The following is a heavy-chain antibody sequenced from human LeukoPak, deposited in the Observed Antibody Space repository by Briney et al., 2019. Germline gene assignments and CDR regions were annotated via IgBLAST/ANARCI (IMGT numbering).Heavy chain of an antibody. CDR2: INHSGST. CDR3: ARHLTYYYDSSGYYYFDY. D-gene: IGHD3-22*01. J-gene: IGHJ4*02. V-gene: IGHV4-34*01. CDR1: GGSFSGYY. Sequence: SETLSLTCAVYGGSFSGYYWSWIRQPPGKGLEWIGVINHSGSTNYNPSLKSRVTISVDTSKNQFSLKLSSVTAADTAVYYCARHLTYYYDSSGYYYFDYWGQGTLVTVSS.